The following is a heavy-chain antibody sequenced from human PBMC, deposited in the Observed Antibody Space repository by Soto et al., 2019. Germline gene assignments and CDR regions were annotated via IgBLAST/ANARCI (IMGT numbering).Heavy chain of an antibody. V-gene: IGHV3-30*18. J-gene: IGHJ5*02. CDR1: GFTFSSYG. D-gene: IGHD3-22*01. CDR3: AKGDYYDSSGYPNWFDP. Sequence: PRGSLRLSCAASGFTFSSYGMHRVRQAPGKGLEWVAVISYDGSNKYYADSVKGRFTISRDNSKNTLYLQMNGLRAEDTAVYYCAKGDYYDSSGYPNWFDPWGQGT. CDR2: ISYDGSNK.